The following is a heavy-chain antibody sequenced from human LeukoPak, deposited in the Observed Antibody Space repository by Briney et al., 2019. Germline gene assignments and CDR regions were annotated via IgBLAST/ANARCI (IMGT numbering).Heavy chain of an antibody. CDR3: ARDGSGHNWFDP. CDR2: IYYSGST. J-gene: IGHJ5*02. V-gene: IGHV4-61*08. Sequence: SETLSLTCTVPGGSISSSGYYWGWIRQPPGKGLEWIGYIYYSGSTNYNPSLKSRVTISVDTSKNQFSLKLSSVTAADTAVYYCARDGSGHNWFDPWGQGTLVTVSS. D-gene: IGHD6-19*01. CDR1: GGSISSSGYY.